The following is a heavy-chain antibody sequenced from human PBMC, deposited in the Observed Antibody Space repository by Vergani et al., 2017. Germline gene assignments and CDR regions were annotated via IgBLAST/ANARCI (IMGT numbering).Heavy chain of an antibody. CDR2: IHYSENT. Sequence: QVQLQESGPGLVKSSETLSLTCSVSFDSIRNLYCNWIRQPPGKGLEWIGSIHYSENTNYNPSLKTRVTISVDTSKKQFSLTLTSVTAADTAVYYCTSDTRSGQRADRWGQGILVTVTS. J-gene: IGHJ5*02. CDR1: FDSIRNLY. D-gene: IGHD6-19*01. CDR3: TSDTRSGQRADR. V-gene: IGHV4-59*11.